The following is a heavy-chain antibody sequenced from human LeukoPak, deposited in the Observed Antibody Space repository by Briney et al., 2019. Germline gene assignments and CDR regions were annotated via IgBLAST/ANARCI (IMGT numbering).Heavy chain of an antibody. D-gene: IGHD3-10*01. J-gene: IGHJ5*02. V-gene: IGHV3-48*04. CDR3: ARDPLYYYGSGSSNWFDP. CDR1: GFTFSSYS. CDR2: ISSSSSTI. Sequence: GGSLRLSCAASGFTFSSYSMNWVRQAPGKGLEWVSYISSSSSTIYYADSVKGRFTISRDNAKNSLYLQMNSLRAEDTAVYYCARDPLYYYGSGSSNWFDPWGQGTLVTVSS.